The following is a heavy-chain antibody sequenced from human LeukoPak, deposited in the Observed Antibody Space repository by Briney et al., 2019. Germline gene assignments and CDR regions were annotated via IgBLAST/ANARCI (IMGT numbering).Heavy chain of an antibody. D-gene: IGHD6-6*01. V-gene: IGHV1-2*02. CDR2: INPNSGGT. CDR1: GYTFTGYY. CDR3: ARGGTKGSSSSVPFY. J-gene: IGHJ4*02. Sequence: ASVKVSCKASGYTFTGYYMHWVRQAPGQGLEWMGWINPNSGGTNYAQKFQGRVTMTRDTSISTAYMELSRLRSDDTAVYYCARGGTKGSSSSVPFYWGQGTLVTVSS.